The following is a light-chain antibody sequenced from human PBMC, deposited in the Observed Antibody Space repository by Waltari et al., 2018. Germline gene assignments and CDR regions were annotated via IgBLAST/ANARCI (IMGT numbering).Light chain of an antibody. CDR2: DVN. J-gene: IGLJ3*02. V-gene: IGLV2-11*01. CDR1: SSDVGAYDY. Sequence: QSALTQPRSVSGSPGQSVTISCTGTSSDVGAYDYVSWYQQHPGKAPKFMIYDVNKRPRGVPDRFSGSKSGNTASLTISGLQAEDEADYYCCSYAGSYTFWVFGGGTKLTVL. CDR3: CSYAGSYTFWV.